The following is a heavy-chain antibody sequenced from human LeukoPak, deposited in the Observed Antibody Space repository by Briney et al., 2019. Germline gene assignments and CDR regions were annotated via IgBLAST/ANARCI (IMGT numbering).Heavy chain of an antibody. D-gene: IGHD6-13*01. J-gene: IGHJ4*02. CDR3: AKDLVRSWLIDFDY. V-gene: IGHV3-23*01. CDR2: VSGSGGST. CDR1: GFTFSSYA. Sequence: PGGSLRLSCAASGFTFSSYAMTWVRQAPGKGLEWVSAVSGSGGSTYYADSVKGRFTISRDNSKNTLYLQMNSLRAEDTAVYYCAKDLVRSWLIDFDYWGQGTLVTVSS.